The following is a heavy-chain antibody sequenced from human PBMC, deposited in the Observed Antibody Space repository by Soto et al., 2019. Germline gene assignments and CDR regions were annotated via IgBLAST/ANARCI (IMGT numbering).Heavy chain of an antibody. J-gene: IGHJ4*02. Sequence: EVQLLESGGGSVQPGKSLRLSCAASGFTFSSYAMSWVRQAPGKGLEWVPVISGSGGSTYYAASVKGRFTISRDNSKNALCLRMRNLRPEDTHVFYFAKGFPVRRCFYCRYNSSDHWGQGSLMTVS. CDR1: GFTFSSYA. CDR3: AKGFPVRRCFYCRYNSSDH. D-gene: IGHD1-1*01. CDR2: ISGSGGST. V-gene: IGHV3-23*01.